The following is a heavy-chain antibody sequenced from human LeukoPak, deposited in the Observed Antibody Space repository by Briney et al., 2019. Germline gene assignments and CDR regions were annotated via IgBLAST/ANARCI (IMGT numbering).Heavy chain of an antibody. D-gene: IGHD5-12*01. J-gene: IGHJ4*02. V-gene: IGHV4-39*07. CDR1: GGSVSISSYY. CDR3: ARYHSGYDDY. CDR2: IYYSGNT. Sequence: SETLSLTCTVSGGSVSISSYYWGWIRQPPGKGLEWIGSIYYSGNTYYNPSLKSRLAISLDTSKNQFSLKLTFVTAADTAVYYCARYHSGYDDYWGQGTLVTVSS.